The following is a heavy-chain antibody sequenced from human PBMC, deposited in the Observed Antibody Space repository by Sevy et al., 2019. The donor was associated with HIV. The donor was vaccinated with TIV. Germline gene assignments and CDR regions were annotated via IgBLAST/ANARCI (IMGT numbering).Heavy chain of an antibody. CDR2: ICWDDDN. Sequence: SGPTLVKPTQTLTLTCTFSGFSLNAAGMGVGWIRQPPGKALEWLALICWDDDNRYSPSLQSRLTVTKDTSKRQVFLTMTNVDPMDTATYYCAYRRTYGNPFKYWGPGTLVTVSS. CDR1: GFSLNAAGMG. V-gene: IGHV2-5*02. D-gene: IGHD4-4*01. J-gene: IGHJ4*02. CDR3: AYRRTYGNPFKY.